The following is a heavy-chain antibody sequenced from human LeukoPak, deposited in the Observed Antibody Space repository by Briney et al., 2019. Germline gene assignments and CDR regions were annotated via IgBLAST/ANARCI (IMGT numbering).Heavy chain of an antibody. CDR1: GFSFSFSN. CDR3: ARDRDSSGLYGGADL. CDR2: ISSTNGHT. V-gene: IGHV3-21*03. Sequence: GRSLRLSCAASGFSFSFSNMNWVRQAPGKGLEWVSYISSTNGHTYYADSVNGRFTISRDTAKNSLYLQMNSLRVEDTAIYFCARDRDSSGLYGGADLWGQGVLVTVSA. D-gene: IGHD6-19*01. J-gene: IGHJ5*02.